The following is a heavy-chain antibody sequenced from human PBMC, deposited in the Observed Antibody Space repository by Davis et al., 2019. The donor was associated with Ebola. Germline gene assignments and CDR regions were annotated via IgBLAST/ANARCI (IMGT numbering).Heavy chain of an antibody. Sequence: GESLKISCAASGFTFSSYGMHWVRQAPGKGLEWVAVISYDGSNKYYADSVKGRFTISRDNSKNTLYLQMNSLRAEDTAVYYCARVQQWLLARWGQGTLVTVSS. D-gene: IGHD6-19*01. CDR3: ARVQQWLLAR. CDR2: ISYDGSNK. J-gene: IGHJ4*02. CDR1: GFTFSSYG. V-gene: IGHV3-30*03.